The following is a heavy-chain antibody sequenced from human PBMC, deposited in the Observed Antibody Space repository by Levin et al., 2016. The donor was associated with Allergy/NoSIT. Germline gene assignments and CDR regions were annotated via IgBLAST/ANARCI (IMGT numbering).Heavy chain of an antibody. CDR1: GGSISSHY. CDR3: AACRHGGMSSLDY. J-gene: IGHJ4*02. CDR2: IYYIGST. V-gene: IGHV4-59*11. Sequence: SETLSLTCTVSGGSISSHYWNWIRQAPGKGLEWIGYIYYIGSTLYNPSLRGRVTMSLDTSKNQFSLSLKSVTAADTAVYYCAACRHGGMSSLDYWGQGTLVTVSS. D-gene: IGHD4-23*01.